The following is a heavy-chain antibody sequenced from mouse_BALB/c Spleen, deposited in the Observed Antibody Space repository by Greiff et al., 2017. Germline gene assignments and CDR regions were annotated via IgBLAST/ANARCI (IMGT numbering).Heavy chain of an antibody. CDR2: INPSNGRT. CDR1: GYTFTSYW. V-gene: IGHV1S81*02. CDR3: ARTLSRTWFAY. D-gene: IGHD3-3*01. Sequence: QVQLQQPGAELVKPGASVKLSCKASGYTFTSYWMHWVKQRPGQGLEWIGEINPSNGRTNYNEKFKSKATLTVDKSSSTAYMQLSSLTSEDSAVYYCARTLSRTWFAYWGQGTLVTVSA. J-gene: IGHJ3*01.